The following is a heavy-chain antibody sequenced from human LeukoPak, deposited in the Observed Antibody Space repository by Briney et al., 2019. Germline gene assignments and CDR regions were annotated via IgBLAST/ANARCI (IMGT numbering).Heavy chain of an antibody. CDR3: ARGNYYDSSGQEADY. V-gene: IGHV4-59*01. Sequence: SETLSLTCTVSGGSISSYYWSWIRQPPGKGLEWIGYIYYSGSTNYNPSLKSRVTISVDTSKNQFSLKLSSVTAADTAVYYCARGNYYDSSGQEADYWGQGTLVTVSS. CDR1: GGSISSYY. J-gene: IGHJ4*02. D-gene: IGHD3-22*01. CDR2: IYYSGST.